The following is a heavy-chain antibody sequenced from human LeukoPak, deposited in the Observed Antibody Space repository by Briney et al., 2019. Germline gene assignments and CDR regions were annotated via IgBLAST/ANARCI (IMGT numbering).Heavy chain of an antibody. Sequence: PSETLSLTCTVSGGSISSYYWSWIRQPPGKGLEWIGYIYYSGSTNYNPSLKSRVTISVDTSKNQFSLKLSSVTAADTAVYYCARVSGGIAVAALDYWGQGTLVTVSS. J-gene: IGHJ4*02. CDR1: GGSISSYY. CDR2: IYYSGST. CDR3: ARVSGGIAVAALDY. V-gene: IGHV4-59*01. D-gene: IGHD6-19*01.